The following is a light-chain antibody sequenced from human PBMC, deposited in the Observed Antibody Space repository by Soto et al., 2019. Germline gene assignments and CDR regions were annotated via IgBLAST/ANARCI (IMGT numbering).Light chain of an antibody. CDR2: SAS. Sequence: EIVLTQSPGTLSLSPGERATLSCRASQTISSNYLAWYQQTPGQAPRLLIYSASSRATGIPDRFSGSGSGTDFTLTISSLEPEDFAVYYCQHYGNSPMYTFGQGTKLEIK. CDR1: QTISSNY. J-gene: IGKJ2*01. CDR3: QHYGNSPMYT. V-gene: IGKV3-20*01.